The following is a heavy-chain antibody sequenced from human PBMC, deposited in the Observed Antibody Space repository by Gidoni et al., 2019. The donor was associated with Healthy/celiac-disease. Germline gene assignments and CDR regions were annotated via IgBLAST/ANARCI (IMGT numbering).Heavy chain of an antibody. CDR3: ARGWGPSGGTFYYFYYGMDV. CDR2: INPTGTST. V-gene: IGHV1-46*01. Sequence: QVQLVQSGAEVKKPGASVKLSRKASGYTFTSYHMHWVRQAPGQGLEWMGIINPTGTSTTYAQKFQVRVTLTRDTSTSTVYMELSSLRSEDTAVYYCARGWGPSGGTFYYFYYGMDVWGQGTTVTVSS. D-gene: IGHD6-25*01. J-gene: IGHJ6*02. CDR1: GYTFTSYH.